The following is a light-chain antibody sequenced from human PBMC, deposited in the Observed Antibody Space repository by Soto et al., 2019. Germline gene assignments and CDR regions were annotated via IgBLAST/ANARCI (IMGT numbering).Light chain of an antibody. V-gene: IGLV1-40*01. J-gene: IGLJ3*02. CDR1: SSNIGAGYD. CDR3: QSYDSSLSGSV. Sequence: QSVLTQPPSVSGAPGQRVTMSCTGSSSNIGAGYDVHWYQQLPGTAPKLLIYRNTNRPSGVPDRFSGSKSGTSASLAITGLQAEDEADYYCQSYDSSLSGSVFGGGTKLTVL. CDR2: RNT.